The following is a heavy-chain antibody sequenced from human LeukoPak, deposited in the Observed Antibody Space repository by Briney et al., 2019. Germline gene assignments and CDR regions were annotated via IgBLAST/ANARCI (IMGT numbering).Heavy chain of an antibody. CDR1: GYSFTNYW. V-gene: IGHV5-51*01. J-gene: IGHJ4*02. Sequence: GKSLKISCKCSGYSFTNYWIAWVRQMPGRGLEWMGIIYPGDSDTRYSPSFQGQVTISTDKSISTAYLQWSSLKASDTAMYYCARGDPAVAGYSANPPFDYWGQGTLVTVSS. D-gene: IGHD6-19*01. CDR2: IYPGDSDT. CDR3: ARGDPAVAGYSANPPFDY.